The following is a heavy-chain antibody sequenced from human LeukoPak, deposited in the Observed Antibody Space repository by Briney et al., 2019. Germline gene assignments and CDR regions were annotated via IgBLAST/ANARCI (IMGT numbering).Heavy chain of an antibody. CDR1: GYTFTGYY. CDR2: INPESGGT. Sequence: ASVKVSCKASGYTFTGYYMHWVRQAPGQGLEWMGWINPESGGTNYVEKFQGRVTMTSDTSISTAYMELRRLRSDDTAVYYCARVPPSALLWFGESVDYWGQGTLVTVSS. CDR3: ARVPPSALLWFGESVDY. D-gene: IGHD3-10*01. V-gene: IGHV1-2*02. J-gene: IGHJ4*02.